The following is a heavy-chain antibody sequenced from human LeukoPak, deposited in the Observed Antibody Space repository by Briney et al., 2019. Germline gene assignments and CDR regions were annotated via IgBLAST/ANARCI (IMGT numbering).Heavy chain of an antibody. D-gene: IGHD2-15*01. CDR3: AKSGGVVVGVYFDY. V-gene: IGHV3-9*01. Sequence: GGSLRLSCAAPGFNFDDYAMDWVRQAPGKGLERVSGISWNSGSIGYADSVKGRFTISRDNAKNSLFLEMNNLRVEDTALYYCAKSGGVVVGVYFDYWGQGTLVTVSS. J-gene: IGHJ4*02. CDR2: ISWNSGSI. CDR1: GFNFDDYA.